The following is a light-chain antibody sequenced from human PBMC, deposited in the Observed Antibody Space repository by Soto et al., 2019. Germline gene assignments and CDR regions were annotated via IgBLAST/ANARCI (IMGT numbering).Light chain of an antibody. CDR2: GHN. V-gene: IGLV1-40*01. Sequence: QSVLTQPPSVSGAPGQRVIISCTGSSSNIGAGYDVHWYQQLPGTAPKLLIYGHNNRPSGVPDRFSGSKSGTSASLAITGLQAEDEADYYCQSYDSSLTGYVFGTGTKVTVL. CDR3: QSYDSSLTGYV. CDR1: SSNIGAGYD. J-gene: IGLJ1*01.